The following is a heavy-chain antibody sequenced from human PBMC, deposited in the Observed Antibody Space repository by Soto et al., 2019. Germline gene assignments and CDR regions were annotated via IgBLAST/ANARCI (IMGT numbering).Heavy chain of an antibody. J-gene: IGHJ3*02. CDR3: ARKRCSSTSCYRPNDAFDI. CDR1: GGSISSSTYY. Sequence: PSETLSLTCTVSGGSISSSTYYWSWIRQHPEKGLEWIAYINYSGITNSNPSLKSRLTISVDTSKNQFSLKLSSVTAADTAVYYCARKRCSSTSCYRPNDAFDIWGQGTMVTVSS. V-gene: IGHV4-30-4*08. CDR2: INYSGIT. D-gene: IGHD2-2*02.